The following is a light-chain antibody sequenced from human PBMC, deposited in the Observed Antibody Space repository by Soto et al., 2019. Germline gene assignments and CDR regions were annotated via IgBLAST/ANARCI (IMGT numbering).Light chain of an antibody. CDR1: QSISSY. CDR2: AAS. Sequence: DIQMTQSPSSLSASVGDRVTITCRASQSISSYLNWYQQKPGKAPKLLIYAASSLQGGVPSRFSCTGSGTDFTLTISSLQPEDFAIYYCQQSYNTPHTFGQGTKLEI. J-gene: IGKJ2*01. CDR3: QQSYNTPHT. V-gene: IGKV1-39*01.